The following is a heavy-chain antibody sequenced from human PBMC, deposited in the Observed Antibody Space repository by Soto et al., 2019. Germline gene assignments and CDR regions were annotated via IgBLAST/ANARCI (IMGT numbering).Heavy chain of an antibody. J-gene: IGHJ4*02. V-gene: IGHV3-7*01. CDR3: VRGCGRHSCPSFFDY. Sequence: GGSLRLSCTASGFSFETYWMSWVRQAPGKGLEWVAAIRQDGSEKHYVNSVRGRFIISRDNAEMSLSLQMNSLRVEDATVYYCVRGCGRHSCPSFFDYWGQGALVTVSS. CDR1: GFSFETYW. D-gene: IGHD2-2*01. CDR2: IRQDGSEK.